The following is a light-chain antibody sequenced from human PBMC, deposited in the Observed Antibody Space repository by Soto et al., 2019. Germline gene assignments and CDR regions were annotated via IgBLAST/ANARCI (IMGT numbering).Light chain of an antibody. CDR3: QQYNKWPRT. CDR2: GVS. V-gene: IGKV3-20*01. CDR1: QSVRSTY. J-gene: IGKJ1*01. Sequence: EIALTQSPGTLSLSPGERATLSCRASQSVRSTYLAWYQQKPGLAPRLLIFGVSNRATGIPDRFSGSGSGTDFTLTISRLEPEDFAVYYCQQYNKWPRTFGQGTKVDIK.